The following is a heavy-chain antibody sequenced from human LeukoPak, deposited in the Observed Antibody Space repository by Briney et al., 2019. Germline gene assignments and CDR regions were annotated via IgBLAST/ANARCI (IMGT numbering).Heavy chain of an antibody. Sequence: GGSLRLSCAASGFTFSSYSMNWVRQAPGKGLEWVSSISSSSSYIYYADSVKGRFTISRDNAKNSLYLQMNSLRAEDTAVYYCARAGPVVGWLQSYYFDYWGQGTLVTVSS. CDR1: GFTFSSYS. CDR2: ISSSSSYI. CDR3: ARAGPVVGWLQSYYFDY. D-gene: IGHD5-24*01. V-gene: IGHV3-21*01. J-gene: IGHJ4*02.